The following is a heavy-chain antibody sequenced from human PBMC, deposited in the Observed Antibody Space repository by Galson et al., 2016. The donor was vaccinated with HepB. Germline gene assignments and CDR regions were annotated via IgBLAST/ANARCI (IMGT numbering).Heavy chain of an antibody. CDR1: GFNFDDYY. Sequence: SLRLSCAASGFNFDDYYMDWVRQAPGKGLEWIGRTRSKRKSNTIDYAASVKGRLTISRDDLKNSLSLQINSLKTEDAAVYYGGRAPYGLGGYWDAWGKGTTVTVSS. CDR3: GRAPYGLGGYWDA. D-gene: IGHD3-10*01. J-gene: IGHJ6*04. V-gene: IGHV3-72*01. CDR2: TRSKRKSNTI.